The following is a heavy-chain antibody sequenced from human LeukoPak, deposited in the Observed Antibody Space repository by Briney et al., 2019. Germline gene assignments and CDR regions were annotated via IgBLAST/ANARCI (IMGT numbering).Heavy chain of an antibody. J-gene: IGHJ4*02. V-gene: IGHV1-2*02. Sequence: GASVKVSCKASRYTFTDYYMHWVRQAPGQGLEWMAWISPNSGGTSYAQNFQGRVTMTRDTSISTAYMELSRLRSDDTAVYYCARGRSINSGGIWGCYWGQGTLVTVSS. CDR3: ARGRSINSGGIWGCY. CDR1: RYTFTDYY. CDR2: ISPNSGGT. D-gene: IGHD2-15*01.